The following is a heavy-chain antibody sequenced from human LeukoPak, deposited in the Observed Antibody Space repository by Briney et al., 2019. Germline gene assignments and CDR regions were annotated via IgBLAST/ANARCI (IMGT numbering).Heavy chain of an antibody. D-gene: IGHD3-10*01. CDR1: GYTLTSNG. V-gene: IGHV1-18*01. CDR3: ARDPAFRGAQMEY. Sequence: ASEKVSCKASGYTLTSNGFSWVRQAPGQGLEWMGWISGYNGNTNYAQNLQGRVTMTIDTSTSTAYMELRSLRSDDTAVYYCARDPAFRGAQMEYWGQGTLVTVSS. CDR2: ISGYNGNT. J-gene: IGHJ4*02.